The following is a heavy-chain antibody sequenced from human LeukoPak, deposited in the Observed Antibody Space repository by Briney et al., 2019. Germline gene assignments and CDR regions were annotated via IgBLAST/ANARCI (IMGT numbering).Heavy chain of an antibody. D-gene: IGHD6-19*01. J-gene: IGHJ4*02. CDR1: GGSISLYY. CDR3: ARAGSGWSLDY. V-gene: IGHV4-59*01. CDR2: NSSSGNT. Sequence: AETLSLTCTVSGGSISLYYWTWIRQPPGKGLEWIGYNSSSGNTNYNPPLKSRVTMSVDMSKNQFSLKLSSVTAADTAMYYCARAGSGWSLDYWGQGALVTVSS.